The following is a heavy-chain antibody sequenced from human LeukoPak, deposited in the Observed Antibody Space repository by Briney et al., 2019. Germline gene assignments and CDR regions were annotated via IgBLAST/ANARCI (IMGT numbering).Heavy chain of an antibody. CDR3: AKDSGYCSSTSCYISLDAFDI. D-gene: IGHD2-2*02. CDR2: ISGSGGST. Sequence: GGSLRLSCAASGFTFSSYAMSWVRQAPGKGLEWVSAISGSGGSTYYADSVKGRFTISRDNSKNTLYLQMKRLRAEDTAVYYCAKDSGYCSSTSCYISLDAFDIWGQGTMVTVSS. CDR1: GFTFSSYA. V-gene: IGHV3-23*01. J-gene: IGHJ3*02.